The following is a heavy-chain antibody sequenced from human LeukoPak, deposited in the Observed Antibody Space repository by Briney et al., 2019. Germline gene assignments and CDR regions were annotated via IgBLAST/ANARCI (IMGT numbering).Heavy chain of an antibody. CDR1: GFTFSSYG. CDR2: ISGSGGST. Sequence: HAGGSLRLSCAASGFTFSSYGMSWVRQAPGKGLEWVSAISGSGGSTYYADSVKGRFTISRDNAKNSLYLQMNSLRVEDTALYYCARRAPSHDFDDWGQGTLVTVSS. V-gene: IGHV3-23*01. CDR3: ARRAPSHDFDD. J-gene: IGHJ4*02.